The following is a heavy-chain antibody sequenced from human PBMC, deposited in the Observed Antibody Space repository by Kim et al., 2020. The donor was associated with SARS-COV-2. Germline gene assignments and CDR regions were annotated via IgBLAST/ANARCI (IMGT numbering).Heavy chain of an antibody. Sequence: GGSLRLSCAASGFTFDDYAMHWVRQAPGKGLEWVSLISGDGGSTYYADSVKGRFTISRDNSKNSLYLHMNSLRTEDTALYYCAKDIGYSSSWYATANYYYYGMDVWGQGTTVTVSS. CDR3: AKDIGYSSSWYATANYYYYGMDV. V-gene: IGHV3-43*02. CDR2: ISGDGGST. CDR1: GFTFDDYA. J-gene: IGHJ6*02. D-gene: IGHD6-13*01.